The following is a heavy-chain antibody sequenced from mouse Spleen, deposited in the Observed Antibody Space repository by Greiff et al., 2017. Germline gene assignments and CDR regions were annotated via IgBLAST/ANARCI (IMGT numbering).Heavy chain of an antibody. Sequence: EVKLVESGPGLVKPSESLTLSCTASGYSFTSCYYWKGIRKPAGNKEERRGYISYDGSNNYNPTLKNRISITRDTSKNQFVLKLNSVTTEDTATYDCARDPGYWGQGTTLPVSS. CDR1: GYSFTSCYY. CDR2: ISYDGSN. V-gene: IGHV3-6*01. J-gene: IGHJ2*01. CDR3: ARDPGY.